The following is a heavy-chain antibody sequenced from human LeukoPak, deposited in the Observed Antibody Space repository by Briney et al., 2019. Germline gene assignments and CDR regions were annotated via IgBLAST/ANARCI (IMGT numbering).Heavy chain of an antibody. Sequence: ASVKVSCKASGGTFSRYVISWVRQAPGQGLEWMGGIIPIFATAQKFQGRVTITADESTSTAYMELSSLRSEDTAVYYCAAGDGGTTSKSDYWGQGTLVTVSS. CDR1: GGTFSRYV. CDR3: AAGDGGTTSKSDY. J-gene: IGHJ4*02. V-gene: IGHV1-69*13. CDR2: IIPIFAT. D-gene: IGHD1-1*01.